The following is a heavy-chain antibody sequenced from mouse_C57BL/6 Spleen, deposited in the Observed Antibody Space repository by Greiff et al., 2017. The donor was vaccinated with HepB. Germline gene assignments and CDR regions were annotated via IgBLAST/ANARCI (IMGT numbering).Heavy chain of an antibody. D-gene: IGHD3-2*01. Sequence: EVQLVESGGDLVKPGGSLKLSCAASGFTFSSYGMSWVRQTPDKRLEWVATISSGGSYTYYPDSVKGRFTISRDNAKNTLYLQMSSLKSEDTAMYYCARQRQGINPDDYWGQGTTLTVSS. CDR1: GFTFSSYG. V-gene: IGHV5-6*01. CDR2: ISSGGSYT. J-gene: IGHJ2*01. CDR3: ARQRQGINPDDY.